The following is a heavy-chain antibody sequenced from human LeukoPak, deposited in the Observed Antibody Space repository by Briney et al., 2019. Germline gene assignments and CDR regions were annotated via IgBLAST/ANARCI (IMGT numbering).Heavy chain of an antibody. Sequence: GASVKVSCKASGYTFTSYDINWVRQATGQGLEWMGWMNPNSGDAGYAQKFQGRVAMTRNTSISTAYMELSSLRSGDTAVYYCARGLGTVSTHEEVDYWGQGTLVTVSS. V-gene: IGHV1-8*01. D-gene: IGHD4-17*01. J-gene: IGHJ4*02. CDR3: ARGLGTVSTHEEVDY. CDR1: GYTFTSYD. CDR2: MNPNSGDA.